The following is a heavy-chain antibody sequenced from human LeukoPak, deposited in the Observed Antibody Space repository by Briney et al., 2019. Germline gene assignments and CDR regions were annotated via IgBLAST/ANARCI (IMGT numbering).Heavy chain of an antibody. CDR3: ARGYYDSSGYPFDY. CDR1: GYTFTSYY. V-gene: IGHV1-18*04. Sequence: GASVKVSCKASGYTFTSYYLHWVRQAPGQGLEWMGWISAYNGHTNYPQKLQGRITMATDTSTSTAYMELRSLRSDDTAVYYCARGYYDSSGYPFDYWGQGTLVTVSS. J-gene: IGHJ4*02. D-gene: IGHD3-22*01. CDR2: ISAYNGHT.